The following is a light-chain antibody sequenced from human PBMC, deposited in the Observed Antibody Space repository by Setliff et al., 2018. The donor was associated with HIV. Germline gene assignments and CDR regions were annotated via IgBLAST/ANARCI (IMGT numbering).Light chain of an antibody. J-gene: IGLJ1*01. CDR3: AAWDDSLNGRYV. V-gene: IGLV1-44*01. Sequence: QSVLPQPPSASGTPGQRVTISCSGSVSNIGSNTVNWYQQLPGTAPKLLIYTNNQRPSGVPDRFSGSKSGTSASLAISGLQSEDGADYYCAAWDDSLNGRYVFGTGTKVTVL. CDR1: VSNIGSNT. CDR2: TNN.